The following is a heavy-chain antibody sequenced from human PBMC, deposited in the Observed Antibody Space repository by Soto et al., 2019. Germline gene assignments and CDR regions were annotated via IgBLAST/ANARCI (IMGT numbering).Heavy chain of an antibody. CDR3: ARLRAGSRYYYGSGSSDIPRPSDYYGMDV. J-gene: IGHJ6*02. CDR1: GYSFTSYW. CDR2: IYPGDSDT. Sequence: PGESLKISCKGSGYSFTSYWIGWVRQMPGKGLEWMGIIYPGDSDTRYSPSFQGQVTISADKSISTAYLQWSSLKDSDNAMYYCARLRAGSRYYYGSGSSDIPRPSDYYGMDVWGQGTTVTVSS. D-gene: IGHD3-10*01. V-gene: IGHV5-51*01.